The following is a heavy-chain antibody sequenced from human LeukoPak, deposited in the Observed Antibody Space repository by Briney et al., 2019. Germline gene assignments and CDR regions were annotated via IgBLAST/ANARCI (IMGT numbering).Heavy chain of an antibody. D-gene: IGHD3-22*01. J-gene: IGHJ6*03. Sequence: SETLSLTCAVYGGSFSGYYWSWIRQPPGKGLEWIGEINHSGSTNYNPSLKSRVTISVDTSKNQFSLKLSSVTAADTAVYYCARGCPYYYDSSGYYYGGRYYYYYYMDVWGKGTTVTVSS. CDR1: GGSFSGYY. CDR3: ARGCPYYYDSSGYYYGGRYYYYYYMDV. CDR2: INHSGST. V-gene: IGHV4-34*01.